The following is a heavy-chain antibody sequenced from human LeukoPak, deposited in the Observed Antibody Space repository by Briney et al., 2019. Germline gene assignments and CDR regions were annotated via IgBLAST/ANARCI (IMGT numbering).Heavy chain of an antibody. D-gene: IGHD6-13*01. Sequence: SVKVSCKASGYTFTSYGISWVRQAPGQGLEWMGRIIPILGIANYAQKFQGRVTITADKSTSTAYMELSSLRSEDTAVYYCARDALQRRSSWSEAFDIWGQGTMVTVSS. CDR3: ARDALQRRSSWSEAFDI. CDR1: GYTFTSYG. V-gene: IGHV1-69*04. J-gene: IGHJ3*02. CDR2: IIPILGIA.